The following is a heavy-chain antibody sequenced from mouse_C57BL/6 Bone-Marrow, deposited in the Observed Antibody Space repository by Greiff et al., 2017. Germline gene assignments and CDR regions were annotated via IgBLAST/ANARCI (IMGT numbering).Heavy chain of an antibody. CDR3: ASPIYYGYGGWYFDV. D-gene: IGHD2-2*01. CDR2: IWSGGST. Sequence: QVHVKQSGPGLVQPSQSLSITCTVSGFSLTSYGVHWVRQSPGKGLEWLGVIWSGGSTDYNAAFISRLSISKDNSKSQVFFKMNSLQADDTAIYXWASPIYYGYGGWYFDVCGTGTSVTVSS. J-gene: IGHJ1*03. V-gene: IGHV2-2*01. CDR1: GFSLTSYG.